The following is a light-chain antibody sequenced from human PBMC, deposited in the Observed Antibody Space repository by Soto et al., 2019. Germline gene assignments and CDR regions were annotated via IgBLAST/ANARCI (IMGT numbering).Light chain of an antibody. J-gene: IGLJ3*02. Sequence: LPQPPSASGTPGQRVTISCSGSSSNIGSNFVYWYQHLPGTAPKLLIYKTNQRPAGVPDRFSGSKSGTSASLAISGLRTEDEADYYCAAWDDSLRWVFGGGTQLTVL. CDR2: KTN. CDR1: SSNIGSNF. V-gene: IGLV1-47*01. CDR3: AAWDDSLRWV.